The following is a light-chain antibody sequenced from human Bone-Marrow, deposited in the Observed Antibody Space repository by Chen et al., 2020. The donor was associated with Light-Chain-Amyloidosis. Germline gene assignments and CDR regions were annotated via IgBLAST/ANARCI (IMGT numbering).Light chain of an antibody. CDR3: NSYRSSSTV. J-gene: IGLJ3*02. Sequence: QSALSQPASVSGAPGQSITISCTGASSDVDGYDYVSWYQQHPGKAPKLIIYEVTHRPSGVSDRFSGAKSGNTASLTISGLQTEDEADYYCNSYRSSSTVFGGGTKLTVL. V-gene: IGLV2-14*03. CDR1: SSDVDGYDY. CDR2: EVT.